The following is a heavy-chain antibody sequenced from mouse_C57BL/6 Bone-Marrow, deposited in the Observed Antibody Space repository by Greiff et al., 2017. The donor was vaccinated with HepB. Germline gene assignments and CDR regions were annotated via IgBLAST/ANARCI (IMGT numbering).Heavy chain of an antibody. Sequence: QVQLQQSGPELVKPGASVKISCKASGYSFTSYYIHWVKQRPGQGLEWIGWIYPGSGSTKYNEKFKGKATLTADTSSSTAYMQLSSLTSEDSAVYFCASAVGYYAMDYWGQGTSVTVSA. CDR3: ASAVGYYAMDY. V-gene: IGHV1-66*01. D-gene: IGHD3-3*01. CDR1: GYSFTSYY. J-gene: IGHJ4*01. CDR2: IYPGSGST.